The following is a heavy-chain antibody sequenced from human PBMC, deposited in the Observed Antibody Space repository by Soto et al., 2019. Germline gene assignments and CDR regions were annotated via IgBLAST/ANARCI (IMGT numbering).Heavy chain of an antibody. CDR2: ISYSGST. D-gene: IGHD3-10*01. CDR3: ARDWDSSGLFDP. CDR1: GASITTYY. J-gene: IGHJ5*02. V-gene: IGHV4-59*01. Sequence: KPWETLSLTCSVSGASITTYYWSWIRQPPGKGLEWIGSISYSGSTKYNPSLESRVMISLDTSKNQFSLRLTSVTAADTALYYCARDWDSSGLFDPWGQGALVTVSS.